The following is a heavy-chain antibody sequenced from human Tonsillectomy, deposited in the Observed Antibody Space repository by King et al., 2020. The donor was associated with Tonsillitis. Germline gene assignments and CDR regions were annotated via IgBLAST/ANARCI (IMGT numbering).Heavy chain of an antibody. V-gene: IGHV4-31*03. J-gene: IGHJ5*02. CDR2: IYHSGST. D-gene: IGHD2-2*01. CDR1: GDSISSDAYY. Sequence: HVQLQESGPGLVKPSQTLSLTCTVSGDSISSDAYYWSWIRQHPGQGLEWIGYIYHSGSTYYNPSLESRVTISVDTSNNQFSLNLNSVTAADTAIYYCARESSPLYSTLSGYWFDPWGQGTQVTVSS. CDR3: ARESSPLYSTLSGYWFDP.